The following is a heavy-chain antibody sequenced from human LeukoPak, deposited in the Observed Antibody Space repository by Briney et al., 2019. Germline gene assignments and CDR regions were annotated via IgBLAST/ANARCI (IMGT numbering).Heavy chain of an antibody. J-gene: IGHJ4*02. CDR1: GFTFSSYA. CDR2: ISGSGGST. Sequence: GGSLRLSCAASGFTFSSYAMSWVRQAPGKGLEWVSAISGSGGSTYYADSVKGRFTISRDNSKNTLYLQMISLRAEDTAVYYCAKYWIQLWFPFDYWGQGTLVTVSS. D-gene: IGHD5-18*01. CDR3: AKYWIQLWFPFDY. V-gene: IGHV3-23*01.